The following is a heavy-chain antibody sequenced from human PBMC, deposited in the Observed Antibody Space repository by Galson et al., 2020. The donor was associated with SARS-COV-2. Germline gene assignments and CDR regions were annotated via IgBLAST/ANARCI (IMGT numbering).Heavy chain of an antibody. V-gene: IGHV3-74*01. CDR1: GFTFSSYW. D-gene: IGHD3-16*01. Sequence: ALHGESLKISCAASGFTFSSYWMHWVRQAPGKGLVWVSRIYSEGSSTSYADSVKGRFTISGDNAKNTLYLQMSSLRAEDTAVYYCARGDMRNDYFDYWGQGTLVTGSS. CDR3: ARGDMRNDYFDY. CDR2: IYSEGSST. J-gene: IGHJ4*02.